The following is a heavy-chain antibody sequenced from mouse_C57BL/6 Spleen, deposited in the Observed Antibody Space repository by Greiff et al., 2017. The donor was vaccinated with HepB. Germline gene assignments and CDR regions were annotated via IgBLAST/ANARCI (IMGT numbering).Heavy chain of an antibody. J-gene: IGHJ4*01. D-gene: IGHD1-1*01. CDR2: ISYDGNN. CDR1: GYSITSGYY. CDR3: ASATVEARDAMDY. V-gene: IGHV3-6*01. Sequence: EVKLMESGPGLVKPSQSLSLTCSVTGYSITSGYYWNWIRQFPGNKLEWMGYISYDGNNNYNPSLKNRISITHDTSTNQFFLNLNSVINEDTATCYSASATVEARDAMDYWGQGTSVTVSS.